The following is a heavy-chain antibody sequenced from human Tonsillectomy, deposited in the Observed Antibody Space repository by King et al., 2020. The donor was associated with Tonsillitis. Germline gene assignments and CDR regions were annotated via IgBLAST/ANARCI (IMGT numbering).Heavy chain of an antibody. CDR1: GFTFSAYA. CDR3: AKAQGYIDPFDI. V-gene: IGHV3-23*04. J-gene: IGHJ3*02. CDR2: FSASDVST. Sequence: VQLVESGGGLVQPGGSLRLSCAASGFTFSAYAMSWVRQAPGKGLEWVSTFSASDVSTFYADSVKGRFTIFRDSSKNTLYLQMNSLRAEDTAVYYCAKAQGYIDPFDIWGQGXMVTVSS. D-gene: IGHD5-24*01.